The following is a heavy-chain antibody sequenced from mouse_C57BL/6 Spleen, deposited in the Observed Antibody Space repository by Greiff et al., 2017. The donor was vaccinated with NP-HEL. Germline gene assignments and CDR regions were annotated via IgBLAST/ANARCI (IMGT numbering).Heavy chain of an antibody. Sequence: QVQLKESGPELVKPGASVKISCKASGYAFSSSWMSWVKQRPGKGLEWIGRIYPGDGATTYTGKFKGKATLTADKSSSTAYMQLSSLSSEDSAVYFCAREIITTVVATEYLEVWGTGPTVTGAS. CDR1: GYAFSSSW. J-gene: IGHJ1*03. CDR3: AREIITTVVATEYLEV. V-gene: IGHV1-82*01. CDR2: IYPGDGAT. D-gene: IGHD1-1*01.